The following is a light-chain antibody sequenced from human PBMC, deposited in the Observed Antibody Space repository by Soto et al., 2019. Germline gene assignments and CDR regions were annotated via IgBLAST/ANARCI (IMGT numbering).Light chain of an antibody. Sequence: DIPMTQSPSTLSASVGDRVTITCRASQSVSRWLAGYQQKPGKAPKLLIYKASTLESGVPSRFSGSGSGTEFTLAISSLQPDDSATYYCQQYNDNWTFGQGTKVEIK. J-gene: IGKJ1*01. CDR2: KAS. V-gene: IGKV1-5*03. CDR1: QSVSRW. CDR3: QQYNDNWT.